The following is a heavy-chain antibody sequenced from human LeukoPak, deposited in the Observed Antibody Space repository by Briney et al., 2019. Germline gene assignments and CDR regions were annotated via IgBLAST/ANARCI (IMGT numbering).Heavy chain of an antibody. V-gene: IGHV4-38-2*02. Sequence: PSETLSLTCTVSGYSISSGYYWNWIRQPPGQGLEWIGEINHSGSTNYNPSLKSRVTISVDTSKNQFSLKLSSVTAADTAVYYCARGLKYHGGYYKGWGQGTLVTVSS. CDR2: INHSGST. CDR1: GYSISSGYY. CDR3: ARGLKYHGGYYKG. D-gene: IGHD3-22*01. J-gene: IGHJ4*02.